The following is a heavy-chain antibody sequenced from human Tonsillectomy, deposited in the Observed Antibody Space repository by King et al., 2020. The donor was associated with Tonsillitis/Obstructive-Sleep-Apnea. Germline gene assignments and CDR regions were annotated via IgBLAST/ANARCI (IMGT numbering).Heavy chain of an antibody. CDR1: GFTFSLYA. D-gene: IGHD3-3*01. J-gene: IGHJ4*02. V-gene: IGHV3-30*04. Sequence: VQLVESGGGVVQPGRSLRLSCAASGFTFSLYAMHWVRQAPGKGLEWVALISYDGSNKYYADSVKGRFTISRDNSKNTLYLQMNSLRAEDTAVYYCARYRVYDFWSGYSHFDYWGQGTLVTVSS. CDR2: ISYDGSNK. CDR3: ARYRVYDFWSGYSHFDY.